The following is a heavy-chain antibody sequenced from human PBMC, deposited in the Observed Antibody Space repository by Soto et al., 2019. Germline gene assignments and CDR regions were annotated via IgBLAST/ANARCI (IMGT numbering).Heavy chain of an antibody. D-gene: IGHD3-3*01. CDR3: ARSVYHDFWSGNNWFDI. CDR2: MYYSGSS. J-gene: IGHJ5*02. V-gene: IGHV4-31*03. CDR1: SGSIRSCVYY. Sequence: PSGSLDLACTVSSGSIRSCVYYWTWIRQRPGKGLEWIAYMYYSGSSYYNPSLRSRVTVSVDTSNNQFSLKVNSVTAADTAVYYCARSVYHDFWSGNNWFDIWGQGTLVTVSS.